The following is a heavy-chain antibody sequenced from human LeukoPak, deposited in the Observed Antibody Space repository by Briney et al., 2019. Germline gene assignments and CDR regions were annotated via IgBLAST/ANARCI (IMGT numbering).Heavy chain of an antibody. CDR1: GGSISSSSYY. J-gene: IGHJ4*02. V-gene: IGHV4-61*01. Sequence: PSETLSLTCTVSGGSISSSSYYWSWIRQPPGRGLEWIGYIHYSGATNCNPSLKSRVIMSVDTSRNQFSLNLYSVTAADTAMYYCARHSSGWHLDFWGQGTLVTVSS. D-gene: IGHD6-19*01. CDR3: ARHSSGWHLDF. CDR2: IHYSGAT.